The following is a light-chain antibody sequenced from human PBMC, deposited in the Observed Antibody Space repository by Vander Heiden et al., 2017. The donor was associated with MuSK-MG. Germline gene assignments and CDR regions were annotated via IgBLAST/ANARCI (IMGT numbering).Light chain of an antibody. J-gene: IGLJ2*01. CDR3: QEWNSRTAV. CDR1: KLGDKY. CDR2: QDS. Sequence: SYELTQPPSVSVSPGQTASITCSGDKLGDKYACWYQQKPGQSPVLVIYQDSKRPSGIPERFSGSNSANTATLTISGTQAVDESYYYCQEWNSRTAVFGGGTKLTVL. V-gene: IGLV3-1*01.